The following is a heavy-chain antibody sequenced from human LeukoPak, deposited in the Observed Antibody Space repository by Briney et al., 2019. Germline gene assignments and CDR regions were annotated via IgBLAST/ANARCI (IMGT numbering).Heavy chain of an antibody. J-gene: IGHJ4*02. V-gene: IGHV3-66*03. CDR3: ARLEWLLYFYFDY. Sequence: VSVIYSCGSTYYADSVKGRFTISRDNSKNTLYLQMNSLRAEDTAVYYCARLEWLLYFYFDYWGQGTLVTVSS. D-gene: IGHD3-3*01. CDR2: IYSCGST.